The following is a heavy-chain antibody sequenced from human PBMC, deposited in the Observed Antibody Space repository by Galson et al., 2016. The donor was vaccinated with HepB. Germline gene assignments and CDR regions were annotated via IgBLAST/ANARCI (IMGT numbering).Heavy chain of an antibody. Sequence: SLRLSCAASGFTFSSYGMHWVRQAPGKGLEWVAFISYDGSNKKYADSVKGRSTISRDNSKKTLYLQVNSLRAEDTAVYYCAKDGRIYCSSASCHDHFHYWGQGTLVTVSS. D-gene: IGHD2-2*01. CDR1: GFTFSSYG. V-gene: IGHV3-30*18. J-gene: IGHJ4*02. CDR3: AKDGRIYCSSASCHDHFHY. CDR2: ISYDGSNK.